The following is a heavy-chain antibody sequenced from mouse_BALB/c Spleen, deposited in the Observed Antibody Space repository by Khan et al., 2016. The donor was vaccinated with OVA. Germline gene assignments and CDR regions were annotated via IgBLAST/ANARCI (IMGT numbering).Heavy chain of an antibody. V-gene: IGHV5-6*01. Sequence: EVELVESGGDLVKPGGSLKLSCAASGFTFSSYGMSWVRQTPDKRLEWVATISSAGDYTYYPDNVKGRFTISRDNAKNTLYLQMSSLRSEDTAMFYCASHLTGSFAYWGRGTLVTVSA. CDR3: ASHLTGSFAY. D-gene: IGHD4-1*01. CDR1: GFTFSSYG. J-gene: IGHJ3*01. CDR2: ISSAGDYT.